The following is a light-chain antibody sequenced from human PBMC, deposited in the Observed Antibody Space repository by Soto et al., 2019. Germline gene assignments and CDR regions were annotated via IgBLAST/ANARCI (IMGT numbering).Light chain of an antibody. CDR1: QTISSW. CDR3: QQSYSYVCT. J-gene: IGKJ2*02. CDR2: KAS. V-gene: IGKV1-5*03. Sequence: DIQMTQSPSTLSGSVGDRVTITCRASQTISSWLAWYQQKPGKAPKLLIYKASTLKSGVPSRFSGSGSGTEFTLTISSLQPDDFATYYCQQSYSYVCTFGQGTKLEIK.